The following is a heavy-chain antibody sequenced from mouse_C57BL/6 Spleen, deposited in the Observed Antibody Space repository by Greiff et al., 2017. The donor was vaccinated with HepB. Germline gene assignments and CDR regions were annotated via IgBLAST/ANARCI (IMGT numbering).Heavy chain of an antibody. Sequence: QVHVKQPGTELVKPGASVKLSCKASGYTFTSYWMHWVKQRPGQGLEWIGNINPSNGGTNYNEKFKSKATLTADKSSSTAYMQLSSLTYEDSAVYYCARGGSSYPFYWYFDVWGTGTTVTVSS. CDR3: ARGGSSYPFYWYFDV. V-gene: IGHV1-53*01. CDR1: GYTFTSYW. J-gene: IGHJ1*03. CDR2: INPSNGGT. D-gene: IGHD1-1*01.